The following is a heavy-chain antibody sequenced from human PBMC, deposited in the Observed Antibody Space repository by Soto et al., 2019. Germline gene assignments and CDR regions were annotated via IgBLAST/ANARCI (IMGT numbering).Heavy chain of an antibody. CDR2: IYYSGST. CDR3: ARDQTNYYDSSGYYSWFDP. V-gene: IGHV4-59*01. Sequence: PSETLSLTCTVSGGSISSYYWSWIRQPPGKGLEWIGYIYYSGSTNYNPSLKSRVTISVDTSKNQFSLKLSSVTAADTAVYYCARDQTNYYDSSGYYSWFDPWGQGTLVTSPQ. CDR1: GGSISSYY. J-gene: IGHJ5*02. D-gene: IGHD3-22*01.